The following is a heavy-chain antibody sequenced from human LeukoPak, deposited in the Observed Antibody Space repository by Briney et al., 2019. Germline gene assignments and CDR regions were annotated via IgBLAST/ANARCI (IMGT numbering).Heavy chain of an antibody. CDR1: GGSFSGYY. CDR2: INHSGST. CDR3: ARDKRGSGYYFDY. D-gene: IGHD3-10*01. J-gene: IGHJ4*02. Sequence: TSETLSLTCAVYGGSFSGYYWSWIRQPPGKGPEWIGEINHSGSTNYNPSLKSRVTISVDTSKNQFSLKLSSVTAADTAVYYCARDKRGSGYYFDYWGQGTLVTVSS. V-gene: IGHV4-34*01.